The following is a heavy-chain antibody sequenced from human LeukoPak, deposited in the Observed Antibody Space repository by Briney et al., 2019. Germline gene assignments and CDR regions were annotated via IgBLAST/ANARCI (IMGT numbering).Heavy chain of an antibody. V-gene: IGHV4-59*01. CDR3: ARTYSSSLTWFDP. J-gene: IGHJ5*02. Sequence: SETLSLTCTVSGDSISNYYWSWIRQPPGKGLEWIGYIYYRGSTNYSPSLESRVTISLDTSKNQFPLKLSSVTAADTAVYYCARTYSSSLTWFDPWGQGTLVTVSS. CDR1: GDSISNYY. CDR2: IYYRGST. D-gene: IGHD6-13*01.